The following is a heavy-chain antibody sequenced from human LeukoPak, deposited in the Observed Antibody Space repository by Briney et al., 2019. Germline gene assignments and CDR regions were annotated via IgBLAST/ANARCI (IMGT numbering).Heavy chain of an antibody. D-gene: IGHD3-3*01. J-gene: IGHJ3*02. V-gene: IGHV4-39*07. CDR3: ARDGGTIFGVVYDAFDI. CDR1: SGSISSSSYY. Sequence: SETLSLTCTVSSGSISSSSYYWGWIRQPPGKGLEWIGSIYYGGSTYYNPSLKSRVTISVDTSKSQFSLKLSSVTAADTAVYYCARDGGTIFGVVYDAFDIWGQGTMVTVSS. CDR2: IYYGGST.